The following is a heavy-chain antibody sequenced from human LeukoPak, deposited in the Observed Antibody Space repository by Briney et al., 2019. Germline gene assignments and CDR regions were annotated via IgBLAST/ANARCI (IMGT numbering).Heavy chain of an antibody. CDR3: ARDFREYCSGGSCFVDV. CDR2: ISYDGSNK. D-gene: IGHD2-15*01. CDR1: GFTFSSYA. Sequence: GGSLGLSCAASGFTFSSYAMHWVRQAPGKGLEWVAVISYDGSNKYYADSVKGRFTISRDNSKNTLYLQMNSLRAEDTAVYYCARDFREYCSGGSCFVDVWGKGTTVTVSS. J-gene: IGHJ6*04. V-gene: IGHV3-30*04.